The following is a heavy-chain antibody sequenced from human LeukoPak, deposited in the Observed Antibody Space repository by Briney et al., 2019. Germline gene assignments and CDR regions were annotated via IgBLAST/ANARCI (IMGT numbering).Heavy chain of an antibody. CDR2: IDPNNGAT. V-gene: IGHV1-2*02. Sequence: ASVKVSCKTVGYTFTSNYIQWVRQAPGQGLEWMGWIDPNNGATYYAQKFQGRVTMTRDTSIRTAYMDLDTLTSDDTAVYYCARDLKDDGFGAEGSLDFWGRGTLVTVSS. D-gene: IGHD1-1*01. CDR3: ARDLKDDGFGAEGSLDF. CDR1: GYTFTSNY. J-gene: IGHJ4*02.